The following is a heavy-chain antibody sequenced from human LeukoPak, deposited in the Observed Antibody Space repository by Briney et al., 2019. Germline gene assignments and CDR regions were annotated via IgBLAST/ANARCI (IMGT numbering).Heavy chain of an antibody. Sequence: ASVKVSCKASGYTFTGYYMHWVRQAPGQGLEWMGWINPNSGGTNYAQKFQGRVTMTRDTSISTAYMELSRLRSDDTAVYYCARTRITPIRTAFDIWGQGTMVTVSS. CDR3: ARTRITPIRTAFDI. V-gene: IGHV1-2*02. D-gene: IGHD3-10*01. CDR2: INPNSGGT. J-gene: IGHJ3*02. CDR1: GYTFTGYY.